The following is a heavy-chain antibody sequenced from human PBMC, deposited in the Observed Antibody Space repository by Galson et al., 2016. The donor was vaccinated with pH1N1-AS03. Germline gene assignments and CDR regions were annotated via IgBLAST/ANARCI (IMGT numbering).Heavy chain of an antibody. V-gene: IGHV3-23*01. CDR1: GFTFSNYA. Sequence: SLRLSCAASGFTFSNYAMGWVCQAPGKGLEWVSALSNSAASTYYADSVKGRFTISRDNSKNTLYLQMNSLRAEDTAIYYCAREIHFSGPLDYWGQGTLVTVSS. CDR2: LSNSAAST. CDR3: AREIHFSGPLDY. D-gene: IGHD6-19*01. J-gene: IGHJ4*02.